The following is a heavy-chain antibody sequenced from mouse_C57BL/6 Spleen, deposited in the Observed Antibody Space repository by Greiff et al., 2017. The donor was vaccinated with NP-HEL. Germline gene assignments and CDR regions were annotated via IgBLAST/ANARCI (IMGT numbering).Heavy chain of an antibody. J-gene: IGHJ2*01. CDR3: ARGNYSNYGNYFDY. D-gene: IGHD2-5*01. CDR2: INYDGSST. CDR1: GFTFRDYY. Sequence: EVQRVESEGGLVQPGSSMKLSCTASGFTFRDYYMAWVRQVPEKGLEWVANINYDGSSTYYLDSLKSRFIISRDNAKNILYLQMSSLTSEDTATYYCARGNYSNYGNYFDYWGQGTTLTVSS. V-gene: IGHV5-16*01.